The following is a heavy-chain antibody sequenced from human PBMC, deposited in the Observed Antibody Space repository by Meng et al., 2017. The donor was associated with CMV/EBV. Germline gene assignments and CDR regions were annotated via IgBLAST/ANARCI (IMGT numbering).Heavy chain of an antibody. D-gene: IGHD5-12*01. CDR3: ASGYDYFDS. CDR1: GGTFSSYA. V-gene: IGHV1-69*05. Sequence: SVKVSCKASGGTFSSYAISWVRQATGQGLEWMGGIIPIFGTEKYAQKFQGRVTITTDKSTSTPYMELRSLRSDDTAVYSSASGYDYFDSWGQGPLVTVSS. CDR2: IIPIFGTE. J-gene: IGHJ4*02.